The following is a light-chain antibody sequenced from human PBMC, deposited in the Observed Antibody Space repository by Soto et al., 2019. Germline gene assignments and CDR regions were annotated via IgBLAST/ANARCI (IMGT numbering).Light chain of an antibody. CDR1: SSDVGGYNY. Sequence: QSALTQPASVSGSPGQSITISCTGTSSDVGGYNYVSWYQQHPGKAPKLMIYDVSNRPSGVSNRFSDSKSGNTASLTISGRQGDDEADYYCSSYTVISPHVVFGGGTKLTVL. CDR3: SSYTVISPHVV. J-gene: IGLJ2*01. V-gene: IGLV2-14*01. CDR2: DVS.